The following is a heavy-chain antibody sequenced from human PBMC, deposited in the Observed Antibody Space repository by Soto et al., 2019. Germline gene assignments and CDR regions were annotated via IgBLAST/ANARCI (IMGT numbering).Heavy chain of an antibody. CDR2: IHYSENI. V-gene: IGHV4-59*01. CDR1: GGSITSYY. Sequence: QVQLQGSGPGLVKPSETLSLTCTVSGGSITSYYWSWIRQSPGKGLEWIGYIHYSENIKYNPSLTRRVTISLDTSKNQFSLKLSSMTAADTAVYYCAAEGGSKTFWGQGILFTVSS. CDR3: AAEGGSKTF. D-gene: IGHD3-16*01. J-gene: IGHJ4*02.